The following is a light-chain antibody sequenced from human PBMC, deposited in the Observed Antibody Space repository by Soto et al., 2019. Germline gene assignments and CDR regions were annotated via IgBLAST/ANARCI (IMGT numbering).Light chain of an antibody. J-gene: IGLJ1*01. V-gene: IGLV2-11*01. Sequence: QSVLTQPAAVSGSPGQSITISCTGSSNDIGTYEYVSWHQHHPGRAPKLIIFGVNDRPSGVPDRFSGSKSGNTASLTISGLQAEDEADYYCCSYAGSYFYVFGTGTKVTVL. CDR1: SNDIGTYEY. CDR3: CSYAGSYFYV. CDR2: GVN.